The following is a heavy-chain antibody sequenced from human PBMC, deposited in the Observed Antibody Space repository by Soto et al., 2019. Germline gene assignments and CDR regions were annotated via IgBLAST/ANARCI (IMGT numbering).Heavy chain of an antibody. D-gene: IGHD3-22*01. CDR1: GFTFSSYS. Sequence: GGSLRLSCAASGFTFSSYSMNWVRQAPGKGLEWVSYISSSSSTIYYADSVKGRFTISRDNAKNSLYLQMNSLRDEDTAVYYCARMDYYDSSGYFDYWGQGTLVTVSS. CDR2: ISSSSSTI. CDR3: ARMDYYDSSGYFDY. V-gene: IGHV3-48*02. J-gene: IGHJ4*02.